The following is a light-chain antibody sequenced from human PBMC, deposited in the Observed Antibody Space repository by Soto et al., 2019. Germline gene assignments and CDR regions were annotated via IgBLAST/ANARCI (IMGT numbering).Light chain of an antibody. V-gene: IGKV1-39*01. Sequence: DIQMTQSPSSLSASVGDRVAITCRASQNIRNYLNWYQQKPGKAPRVLIYGAASLHRGVPSRFSGSGSGTDVTLTISSLQPEDVATYYCQQIGSYPFTFSPGTKVDIK. CDR1: QNIRNY. J-gene: IGKJ3*01. CDR2: GAA. CDR3: QQIGSYPFT.